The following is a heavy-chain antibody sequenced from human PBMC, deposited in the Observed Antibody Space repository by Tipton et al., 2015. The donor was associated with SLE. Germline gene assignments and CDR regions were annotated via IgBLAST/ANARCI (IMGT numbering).Heavy chain of an antibody. Sequence: TLSLTCTVSGGSISGYYWSWVRHPPGKGLEWFGYISFSGLTNYNPSVRSRVSTSMDTSKNQFSLQMSSVTASDTALYYCARQTLGFSWSYFDSWGQGTLVTVSS. CDR1: GGSISGYY. D-gene: IGHD3-3*01. J-gene: IGHJ4*02. V-gene: IGHV4-59*08. CDR2: ISFSGLT. CDR3: ARQTLGFSWSYFDS.